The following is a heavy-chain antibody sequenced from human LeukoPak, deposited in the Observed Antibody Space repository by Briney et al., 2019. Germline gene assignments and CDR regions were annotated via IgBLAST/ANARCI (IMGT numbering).Heavy chain of an antibody. CDR3: AREDDGFDY. CDR2: IKQDGSEK. V-gene: IGHV3-7*01. J-gene: IGHJ4*02. Sequence: QTGGSLRLSCAASEFTLSSYWMAWVRQAPGKGLAWVANIKQDGSEKYYADSVKGRFTISRDNSKNTLYLQMNSLRAEDTAVYHCAREDDGFDYWGQGTLVTVSS. D-gene: IGHD1-1*01. CDR1: EFTLSSYW.